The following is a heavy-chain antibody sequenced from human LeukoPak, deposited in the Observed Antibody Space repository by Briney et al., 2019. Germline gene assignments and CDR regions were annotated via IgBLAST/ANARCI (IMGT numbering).Heavy chain of an antibody. Sequence: GASVKVSCKASGGTFSSYTISWVRQAPGQGLEWMGRIIPILGIANYAQKFQGRVTITADKSTSTAYMELSCLRSEDTAVYYCASSNGSGSYFEGYYYYYMDVWGKGTTVTVSS. J-gene: IGHJ6*03. CDR3: ASSNGSGSYFEGYYYYYMDV. CDR1: GGTFSSYT. V-gene: IGHV1-69*02. D-gene: IGHD1-26*01. CDR2: IIPILGIA.